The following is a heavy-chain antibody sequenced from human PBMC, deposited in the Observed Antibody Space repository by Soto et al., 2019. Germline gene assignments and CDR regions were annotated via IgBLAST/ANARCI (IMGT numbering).Heavy chain of an antibody. CDR3: AKDRGRGYCSGGSCLPFDY. CDR1: GFTFSSYA. J-gene: IGHJ4*02. Sequence: GGSLRLSCAASGFTFSSYAMSWVRQAPGKGLEWVSAISGSGGSTYYADSVKGRFTISRDNSKNTLYLQMNSLRAEDTAVYYCAKDRGRGYCSGGSCLPFDYWGQGTLVTVSS. V-gene: IGHV3-23*01. CDR2: ISGSGGST. D-gene: IGHD2-15*01.